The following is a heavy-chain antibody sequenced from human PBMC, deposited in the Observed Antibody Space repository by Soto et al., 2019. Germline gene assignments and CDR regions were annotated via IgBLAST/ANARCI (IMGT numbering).Heavy chain of an antibody. CDR1: GYTFTSHA. V-gene: IGHV1-46*01. CDR2: INPSGGST. Sequence: GASVKVSCKASGYTFTSHAMHWVRQAPGQGLEWMGIINPSGGSTSYAQKFQGRVTMTRDTSTSTVYMELSSLRSEDTAVYYCARQYCSGGSCYTLDYWGQGTLVTVSS. J-gene: IGHJ4*02. CDR3: ARQYCSGGSCYTLDY. D-gene: IGHD2-15*01.